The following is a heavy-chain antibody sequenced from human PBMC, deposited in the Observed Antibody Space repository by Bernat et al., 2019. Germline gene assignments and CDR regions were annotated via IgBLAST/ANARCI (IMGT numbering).Heavy chain of an antibody. CDR1: GFTFSSYA. D-gene: IGHD2-15*01. J-gene: IGHJ4*02. CDR3: ASEYGRSCDS. CDR2: IKEDGSEK. Sequence: VQLVESGGGVVQPGRSLRLSCAASGFTFSSYAMHWVRQAPGKGLEWVANIKEDGSEKYYVDSVKGRFTISRDNAKNSLYLQMNSLRAEDTAVYYCASEYGRSCDSWGQGTLVTVSS. V-gene: IGHV3-7*03.